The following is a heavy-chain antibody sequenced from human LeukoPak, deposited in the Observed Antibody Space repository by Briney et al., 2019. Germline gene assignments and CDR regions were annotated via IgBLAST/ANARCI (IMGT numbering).Heavy chain of an antibody. CDR3: ARNWNYNWFDP. CDR1: GVSINSGNYY. Sequence: PSETLSLTCSVSGVSINSGNYYWSWIRQPPGKGLEWIGYIYHSGSTYYNPSLKSRVTISVDRSKNQFSLKLSSVTAADTAVYYCARNWNYNWFDPWGQGTLVTVSS. D-gene: IGHD1-7*01. J-gene: IGHJ5*02. CDR2: IYHSGST. V-gene: IGHV4-30-2*01.